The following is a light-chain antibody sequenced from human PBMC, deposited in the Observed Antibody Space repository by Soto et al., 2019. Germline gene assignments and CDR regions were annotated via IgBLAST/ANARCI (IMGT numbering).Light chain of an antibody. Sequence: DIQMTQSPSSLSASAGDRVTITCRARQSISSYLNWYQQKPGKAPKLLIYAASNLQSEVPSRFSGSGSGTDFPLTISSLQPEDFATYFCQQSSMTPFTFGPGTKVEIK. CDR1: QSISSY. CDR3: QQSSMTPFT. J-gene: IGKJ3*01. V-gene: IGKV1-39*01. CDR2: AAS.